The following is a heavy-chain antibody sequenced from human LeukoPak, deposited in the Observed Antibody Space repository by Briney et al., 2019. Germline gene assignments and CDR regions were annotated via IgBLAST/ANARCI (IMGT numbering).Heavy chain of an antibody. CDR3: ARYSSSWSYYFDY. V-gene: IGHV1-2*02. J-gene: IGHJ4*02. CDR2: INPNSGGT. CDR1: GYTFTGYY. D-gene: IGHD6-13*01. Sequence: ASVKVSCKASGYTFTGYYMHWVRQAPGQGLEWMGWINPNSGGTNYAQKFQGRVTMTRDTSISTAYMKLSRLRSDDTAVYYCARYSSSWSYYFDYWGQGTLVTVSS.